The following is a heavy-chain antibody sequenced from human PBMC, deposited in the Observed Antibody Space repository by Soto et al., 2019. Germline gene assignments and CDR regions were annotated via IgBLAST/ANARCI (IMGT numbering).Heavy chain of an antibody. CDR2: IYYSGST. J-gene: IGHJ6*02. D-gene: IGHD3-10*01. Sequence: SETLSLTCTVSGGSISSYYWIWIRQPPGKGLEWIGYIYYSGSTNYNPPLKSRVTISVDTSKNQFSLKLSSVTAADTAVYYCARGGGITMVRGVITTSRYYGMDVWGQGTTVTVSS. CDR1: GGSISSYY. V-gene: IGHV4-59*01. CDR3: ARGGGITMVRGVITTSRYYGMDV.